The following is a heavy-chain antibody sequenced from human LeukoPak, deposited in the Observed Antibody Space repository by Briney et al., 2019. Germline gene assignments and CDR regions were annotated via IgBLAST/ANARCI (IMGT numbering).Heavy chain of an antibody. D-gene: IGHD3-3*01. J-gene: IGHJ6*03. CDR3: ARDGHGDFWRARRTYYMDV. V-gene: IGHV3-21*01. CDR2: ISSSSSYI. Sequence: GGSLRLSCAASGFTFSSYSMNWVRQAPGKGLEWVSSISSSSSYIYYADSVKGRFTISRDNAKNSLYLQMNSLRAEDTAVYYCARDGHGDFWRARRTYYMDVWGKGTTVTVSS. CDR1: GFTFSSYS.